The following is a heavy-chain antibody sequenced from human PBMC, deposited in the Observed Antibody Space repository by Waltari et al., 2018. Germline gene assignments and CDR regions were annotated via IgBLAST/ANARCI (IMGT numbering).Heavy chain of an antibody. J-gene: IGHJ6*02. CDR2: IYYSGST. CDR3: ARSSNCSSTSCYHYYYYYGMDV. D-gene: IGHD2-2*01. Sequence: QLQLQESGPGLVKPSETLSLTCTVSGGSISSSSYYWGWIRQPPGKGLEGIGSIYYSGSTYYNPSLKSRVTISVDTSKNQFSLKLSSVTAADTAVYYCARSSNCSSTSCYHYYYYYGMDVGGQGTTVTVSS. CDR1: GGSISSSSYY. V-gene: IGHV4-39*07.